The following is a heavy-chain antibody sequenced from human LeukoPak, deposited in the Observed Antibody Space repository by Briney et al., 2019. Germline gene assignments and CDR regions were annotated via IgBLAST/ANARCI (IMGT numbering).Heavy chain of an antibody. J-gene: IGHJ4*02. CDR3: ARRPYYDFWSGYYFGFDY. CDR2: INHSGST. V-gene: IGHV4-34*01. Sequence: SSETLSLTCAVYGGSFSGYYWSWIRQPPGKGLEWIGEINHSGSTNYNPSLKSRVTISVDTSKNQFSLKLSSVTAADTAVYYCARRPYYDFWSGYYFGFDYWGQGTLVTVSS. CDR1: GGSFSGYY. D-gene: IGHD3-3*01.